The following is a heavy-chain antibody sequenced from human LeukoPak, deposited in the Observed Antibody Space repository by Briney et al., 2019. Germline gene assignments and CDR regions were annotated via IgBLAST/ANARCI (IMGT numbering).Heavy chain of an antibody. V-gene: IGHV3-30*18. CDR3: AKDLTNSWTVDN. J-gene: IGHJ4*02. Sequence: GGSLRLSCAASGFTFSSFAMHWVRQAPGKGLEWVAVITKNGNDKYYADSMKGRFTISRDNSKNTLYLQMNSLRAEDTAIYYCAKDLTNSWTVDNWGQGTLVTVSS. CDR2: ITKNGNDK. CDR1: GFTFSSFA. D-gene: IGHD6-13*01.